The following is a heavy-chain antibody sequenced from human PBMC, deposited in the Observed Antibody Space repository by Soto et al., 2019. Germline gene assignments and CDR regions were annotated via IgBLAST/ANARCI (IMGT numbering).Heavy chain of an antibody. V-gene: IGHV3-30-3*01. D-gene: IGHD2-15*01. Sequence: QMQLVESGGGVVQPGRSLRLSCAASGFSFRNYNLHWVRQAPGKGLEWVAVVSHNGANKHYAESVKGRFSISRDSSRDTLYLQKNSLRPEDTAVYYCLIETQIVMVVVPTPALPGAFDMWGQGTMVTVSS. CDR3: LIETQIVMVVVPTPALPGAFDM. CDR1: GFSFRNYN. J-gene: IGHJ3*02. CDR2: VSHNGANK.